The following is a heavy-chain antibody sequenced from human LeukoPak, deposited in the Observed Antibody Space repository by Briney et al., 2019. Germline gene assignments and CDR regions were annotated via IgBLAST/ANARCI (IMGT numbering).Heavy chain of an antibody. J-gene: IGHJ4*02. V-gene: IGHV5-51*01. Sequence: GESLKISCKGSGYSFITYWIGWVRQMPGKGLEWMGIIYPGDSDTRYSPSFQGQVTISADKSISTAYLQWSSLKASDTAMYYCARGYCSSTSCEDYWGQGTLVTVPS. CDR3: ARGYCSSTSCEDY. D-gene: IGHD2-2*01. CDR1: GYSFITYW. CDR2: IYPGDSDT.